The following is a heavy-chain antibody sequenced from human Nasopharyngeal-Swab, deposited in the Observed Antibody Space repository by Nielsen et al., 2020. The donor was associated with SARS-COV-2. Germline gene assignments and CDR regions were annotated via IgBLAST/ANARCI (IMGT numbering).Heavy chain of an antibody. J-gene: IGHJ5*02. CDR2: ISSSSTFI. CDR3: ARDLSKDDNWFGP. V-gene: IGHV3-21*06. Sequence: GESLKISWAASGFTFSRYNRKWVRQAPGKGLEWVSSISSSSTFIYYADSVKGRFTISRDNAKNSLYLQMNSLRAEDTAVYYCARDLSKDDNWFGPWGQGTLVPVSS. CDR1: GFTFSRYN.